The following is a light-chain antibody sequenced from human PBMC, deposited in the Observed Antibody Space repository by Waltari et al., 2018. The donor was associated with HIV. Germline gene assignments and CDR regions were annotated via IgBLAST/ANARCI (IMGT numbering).Light chain of an antibody. CDR1: SSDIGSYNL. V-gene: IGLV2-23*01. J-gene: IGLJ1*01. Sequence: QSALTQPASVSGSPGQSITISCTGTSSDIGSYNLVSWYQQHPGQAPKLMIYAGSRRPSGVSNRFAGSKSGNTASLTISGLQAEDEADYYCYSYAGSRTGYVFGTGTKVTVL. CDR2: AGS. CDR3: YSYAGSRTGYV.